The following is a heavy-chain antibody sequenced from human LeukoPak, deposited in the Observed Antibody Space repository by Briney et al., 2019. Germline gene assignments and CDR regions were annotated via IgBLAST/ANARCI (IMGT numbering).Heavy chain of an antibody. J-gene: IGHJ4*02. CDR1: GFTFSNYG. CDR3: TREAYSYGYGKFDY. Sequence: GRSLTLSCVASGFTFSNYGMHWVRQAPGKGLEWVAVIWYDGSKKYYADSVRGRFTISGDDSENTLYLQMNTLRAEDSAVYYCTREAYSYGYGKFDYWGQGTLVTVPS. V-gene: IGHV3-33*01. D-gene: IGHD5-18*01. CDR2: IWYDGSKK.